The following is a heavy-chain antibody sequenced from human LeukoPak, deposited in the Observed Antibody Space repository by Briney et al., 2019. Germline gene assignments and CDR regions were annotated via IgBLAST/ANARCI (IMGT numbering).Heavy chain of an antibody. CDR3: AGRYYDSSGYHWFDP. V-gene: IGHV1-46*01. D-gene: IGHD3-22*01. CDR2: INPSGGST. Sequence: ASVKVSCKASGYSFTGYYMHWVRQAPGQGLEWMGIINPSGGSTSYAQKFQGRVTMTRDTSTSTVYMELSSLRSEDTAVYYCAGRYYDSSGYHWFDPWGQGTLVTVSS. CDR1: GYSFTGYY. J-gene: IGHJ5*02.